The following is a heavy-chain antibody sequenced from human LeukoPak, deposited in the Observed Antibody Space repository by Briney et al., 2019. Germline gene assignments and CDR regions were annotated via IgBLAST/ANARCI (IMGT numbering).Heavy chain of an antibody. CDR2: IYSGGST. Sequence: GGSLRLSCAASGFTVSSNYMSWVRQAPGMGLEWVSVIYSGGSTYYADSVKGRFTISRDNSKNTLYLQMNSLRAEDTAVYYCAARGIAAAGTMRYYYYGMDVWGQGTTVTVSS. CDR1: GFTVSSNY. V-gene: IGHV3-53*01. CDR3: AARGIAAAGTMRYYYYGMDV. D-gene: IGHD6-13*01. J-gene: IGHJ6*02.